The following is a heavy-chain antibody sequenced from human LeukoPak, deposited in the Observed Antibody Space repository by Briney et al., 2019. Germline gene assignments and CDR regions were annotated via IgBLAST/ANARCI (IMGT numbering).Heavy chain of an antibody. CDR3: TRSGNMDYYGSGSYSSNYFDY. J-gene: IGHJ4*02. V-gene: IGHV3-21*01. CDR2: ISSSSSYI. D-gene: IGHD3-10*01. CDR1: GFTFSSYN. Sequence: GGSLRLSCAASGFTFSSYNMNWVRQAPGKGLEWVSSISSSSSYIYYADSVKGRFTISRDNAKNSLYLQMNSLRAEDTAVYYCTRSGNMDYYGSGSYSSNYFDYWGQGTLVTVSS.